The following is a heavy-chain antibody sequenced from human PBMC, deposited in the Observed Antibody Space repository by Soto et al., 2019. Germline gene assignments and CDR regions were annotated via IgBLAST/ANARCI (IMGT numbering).Heavy chain of an antibody. V-gene: IGHV3-23*01. J-gene: IGHJ6*02. CDR2: ISGSGGST. D-gene: IGHD6-13*01. CDR1: GFTFSRYA. CDR3: AKDGSGSSWYRGYYYYGMDV. Sequence: LRLSCAASGFTFSRYAMSWVRQAPGKGLEWVSAISGSGGSTYYADSVKGRFTISRDNSKNTLYLQMNSLRAEDTAVYYCAKDGSGSSWYRGYYYYGMDVWGQGTTVTVSS.